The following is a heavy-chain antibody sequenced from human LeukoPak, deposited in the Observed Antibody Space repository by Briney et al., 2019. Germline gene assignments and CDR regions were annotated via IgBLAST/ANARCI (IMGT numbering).Heavy chain of an antibody. D-gene: IGHD4-23*01. V-gene: IGHV4-39*07. Sequence: SETLSLTCIVSGGSISSSSYYWGWIRQPPGKGLEWIGSIYYSGSTYYNPSLKSRVTISVDTSKNQFSLKLSSVTAADTAVYYCARSETHFDIWGQGTMVTVSS. CDR3: ARSETHFDI. CDR1: GGSISSSSYY. CDR2: IYYSGST. J-gene: IGHJ3*02.